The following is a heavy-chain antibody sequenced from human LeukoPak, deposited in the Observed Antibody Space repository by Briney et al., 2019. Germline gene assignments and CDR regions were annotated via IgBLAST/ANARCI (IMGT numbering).Heavy chain of an antibody. V-gene: IGHV3-7*01. CDR3: ARDGLPTYAFDI. D-gene: IGHD3/OR15-3a*01. Sequence: GGPLRLSCSASGFRIIAYWMSWVRQAPGKGLEWMGNINRDGSVQNYVDSVKGRITISRDNANNSVFLQMNSLRADDTAVYYCARDGLPTYAFDIWGLGTMVTVSS. J-gene: IGHJ3*02. CDR2: INRDGSVQ. CDR1: GFRIIAYW.